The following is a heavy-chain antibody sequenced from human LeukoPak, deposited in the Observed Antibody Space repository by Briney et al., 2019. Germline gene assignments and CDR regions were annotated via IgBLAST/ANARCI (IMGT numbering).Heavy chain of an antibody. D-gene: IGHD3-10*01. CDR3: ARESIYGSYYFDY. J-gene: IGHJ4*02. CDR1: GYTFTGYY. CDR2: INLNSGGT. Sequence: ASVKVSCKASGYTFTGYYMHWVRQAPGQGLEWMGRINLNSGGTNYAQKFHGRVTMTRDTSISTAYMELSRLSSDDTAVYYCARESIYGSYYFDYWGQGTLVTVSS. V-gene: IGHV1-2*06.